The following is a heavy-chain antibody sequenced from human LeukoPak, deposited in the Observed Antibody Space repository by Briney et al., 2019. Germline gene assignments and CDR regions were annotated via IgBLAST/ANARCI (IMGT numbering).Heavy chain of an antibody. CDR1: GFTFSSYW. V-gene: IGHV3-7*01. Sequence: PGGSLRLSCAASGFTFSSYWMSWVRQAPGKGLEWVANIKQDGSEKYYVDSVKGRFTISRDNAKNSLYLQMNSLRAEDTAVYYCAREGPYDSSGYYSYYYYGMDVWGQGTTVTVSS. J-gene: IGHJ6*02. CDR3: AREGPYDSSGYYSYYYYGMDV. D-gene: IGHD3-22*01. CDR2: IKQDGSEK.